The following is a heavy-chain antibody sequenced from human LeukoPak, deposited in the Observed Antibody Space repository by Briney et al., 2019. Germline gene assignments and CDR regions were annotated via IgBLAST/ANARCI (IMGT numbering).Heavy chain of an antibody. CDR2: ISASGDKT. D-gene: IGHD3-22*01. CDR3: ARDYYDSTGYYFDY. J-gene: IGHJ4*02. Sequence: TGASQRLSCAASGFTFSSFTTSWVRQAPGKGLEWISAISASGDKTYYADSVKGRFTISRDNSKDTLYLQMNSLTAEDTAVYYCARDYYDSTGYYFDYWGQGTLVTVSS. V-gene: IGHV3-23*01. CDR1: GFTFSSFT.